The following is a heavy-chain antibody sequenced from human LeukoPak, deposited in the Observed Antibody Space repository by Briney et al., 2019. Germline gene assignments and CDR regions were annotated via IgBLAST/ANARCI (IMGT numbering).Heavy chain of an antibody. CDR3: GRTHPTGYFDY. D-gene: IGHD1-14*01. Sequence: GGSLRLSCAASGFTVISNYMSWVRQAPGKGLECVSVIHDGGITYYADSVKGRFTISRDNSKNTVYLQMNSLRAGDTAVYYCGRTHPTGYFDYWGQGTLVTVSS. J-gene: IGHJ4*02. CDR2: IHDGGIT. CDR1: GFTVISNY. V-gene: IGHV3-53*01.